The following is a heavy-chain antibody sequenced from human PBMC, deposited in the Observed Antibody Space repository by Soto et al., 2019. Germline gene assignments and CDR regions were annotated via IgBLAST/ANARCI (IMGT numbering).Heavy chain of an antibody. CDR3: ARVTEKMVVVTAQHPPDY. V-gene: IGHV1-18*01. CDR1: GYTFTSYG. CDR2: ISAYNGNT. Sequence: QVQLVQSGAEVKKPGASVKVSCKASGYTFTSYGISWVRQAPGQGLEWMGWISAYNGNTNYAQKLQGRVTMTTDTSTRTAYMELRSLSSDDTAVYYCARVTEKMVVVTAQHPPDYGGQGTLVTVSS. J-gene: IGHJ4*02. D-gene: IGHD2-21*02.